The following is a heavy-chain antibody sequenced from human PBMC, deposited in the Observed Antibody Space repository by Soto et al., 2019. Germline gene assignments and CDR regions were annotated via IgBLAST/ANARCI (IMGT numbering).Heavy chain of an antibody. Sequence: ASVKVSCKKSGYTLTSYYMHWVRQAPGQGLEWMGIINPSGGSTSYGQKFQGRVTMTRDTSTSTVYMELSSLRSEDTAVYYCARGVAGPLHWFDPWGQGTLVTVSS. CDR2: INPSGGST. CDR1: GYTLTSYY. CDR3: ARGVAGPLHWFDP. V-gene: IGHV1-46*01. D-gene: IGHD6-19*01. J-gene: IGHJ5*02.